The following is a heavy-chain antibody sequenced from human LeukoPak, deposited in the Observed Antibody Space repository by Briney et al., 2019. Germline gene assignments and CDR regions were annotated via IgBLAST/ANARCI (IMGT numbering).Heavy chain of an antibody. CDR3: ARTNEKYYYYYMDV. V-gene: IGHV3-21*04. CDR2: ISSSSSYI. Sequence: GGSLRLSCAASGFTFSSYSMNWVRQAPGKGLEWVSSISSSSSYIYYADSVKGRFTISRDNAKSSLYLQMNSLRAEDTAVYYCARTNEKYYYYYMDVWGKGTTVTVSS. J-gene: IGHJ6*03. CDR1: GFTFSSYS.